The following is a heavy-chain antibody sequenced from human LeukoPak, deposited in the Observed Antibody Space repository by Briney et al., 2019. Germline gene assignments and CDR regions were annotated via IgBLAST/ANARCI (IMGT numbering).Heavy chain of an antibody. J-gene: IGHJ5*02. V-gene: IGHV4-39*01. Sequence: SETLSLTCTVSGGSISSDNDCWDWVRQPPGRGLEWIASFYYRGNTYYNPSLKSRVTISADMSKNQVSLKLRSVTAADTAVYFCARRRAGRPNNWFDPWGQGTLVTVSS. CDR1: GGSISSDNDC. CDR3: ARRRAGRPNNWFDP. CDR2: FYYRGNT. D-gene: IGHD1-14*01.